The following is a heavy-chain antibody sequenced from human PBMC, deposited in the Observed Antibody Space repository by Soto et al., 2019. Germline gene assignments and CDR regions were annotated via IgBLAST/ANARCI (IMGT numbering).Heavy chain of an antibody. Sequence: PSETLSLTCTVSGLSISSGGFYWSWIRQHPGKGLEWIGYIYYSGSTYYNPSLKSRVTTSVDTSKNQFSLKLSSVTAADTAVYYCASLTRFYNSSSTTDYWVQGTLVTVSS. D-gene: IGHD3-22*01. CDR2: IYYSGST. CDR3: ASLTRFYNSSSTTDY. CDR1: GLSISSGGFY. J-gene: IGHJ4*02. V-gene: IGHV4-31*03.